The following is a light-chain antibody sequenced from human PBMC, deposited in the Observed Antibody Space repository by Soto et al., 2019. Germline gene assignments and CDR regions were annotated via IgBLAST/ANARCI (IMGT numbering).Light chain of an antibody. CDR1: QSVFYSSNNKNY. CDR3: QQYYRAPTWT. Sequence: DIVMTQSPDSLAVSLGERATINCKSSQSVFYSSNNKNYLAWYQQKPGQPPKLLIYWASTRESGVPERFSGSGSETDFTLTIRSLQAEDVAVYYCQQYYRAPTWTFGQGTKVEIK. CDR2: WAS. J-gene: IGKJ1*01. V-gene: IGKV4-1*01.